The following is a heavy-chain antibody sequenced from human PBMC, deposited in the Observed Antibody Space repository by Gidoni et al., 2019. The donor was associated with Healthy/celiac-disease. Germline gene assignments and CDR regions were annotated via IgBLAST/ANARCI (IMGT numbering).Heavy chain of an antibody. CDR3: AKGRHYYYYSMDV. V-gene: IGHV3-23*01. CDR1: GFTVSSYA. Sequence: VQLLASVGGLVQSAGSLRLSCAASGFTVSSYAMSWVRQAPGKGLGGVSAISGSGGSTYYADSVKGRFTISRDNSKNTLYLQMNSLRAEDTAVYYCAKGRHYYYYSMDVWGQGTTVTVSS. CDR2: ISGSGGST. J-gene: IGHJ6*02.